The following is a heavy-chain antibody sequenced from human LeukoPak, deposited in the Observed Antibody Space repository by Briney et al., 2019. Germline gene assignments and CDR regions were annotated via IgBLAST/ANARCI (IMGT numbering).Heavy chain of an antibody. CDR3: AKERIAAASDYYYGVDV. CDR1: GFTFGNYA. J-gene: IGHJ6*02. Sequence: GGSLRLSCAASGFTFGNYAMTWVRQAPGKGLEWVSAISGSGGIAHYAESVKGRFTISRDNSKNMVYLQMHSLTAEDTAVYLCAKERIAAASDYYYGVDVWGQGTTVTVSS. D-gene: IGHD6-13*01. V-gene: IGHV3-23*01. CDR2: ISGSGGIA.